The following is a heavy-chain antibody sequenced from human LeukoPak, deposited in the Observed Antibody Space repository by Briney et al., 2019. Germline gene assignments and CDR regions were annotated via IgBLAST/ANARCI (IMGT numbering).Heavy chain of an antibody. V-gene: IGHV5-51*01. CDR2: IYPGDSDT. CDR3: ARHEVAVAGTTVDY. J-gene: IGHJ4*02. CDR1: GYSFTSYW. Sequence: GESLKISFKGSGYSFTSYWIGWVRQMPGKGVEWMGIIYPGDSDTRYSPSFQGQVTISADKSIITAYLQWSSLKASDTAMYYCARHEVAVAGTTVDYWGQGTLVTVSS. D-gene: IGHD6-19*01.